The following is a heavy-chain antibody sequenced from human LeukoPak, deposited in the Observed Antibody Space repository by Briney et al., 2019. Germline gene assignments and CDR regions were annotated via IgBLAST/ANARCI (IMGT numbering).Heavy chain of an antibody. CDR1: GFTFSSYW. D-gene: IGHD3-9*01. Sequence: AGGSLRLSCAASGFTFSSYWMSWVRQAPGKGLEWVANIKQDGSEKYYVDSVKGRFTISRDNAKNSLYLQMNSLRAEDTAVYYCARVPDILTGYLDAFDTWGQGTMVTVSS. V-gene: IGHV3-7*03. CDR2: IKQDGSEK. CDR3: ARVPDILTGYLDAFDT. J-gene: IGHJ3*02.